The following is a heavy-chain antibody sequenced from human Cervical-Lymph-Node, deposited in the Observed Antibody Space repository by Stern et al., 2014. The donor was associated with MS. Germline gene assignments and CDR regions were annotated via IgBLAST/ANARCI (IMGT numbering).Heavy chain of an antibody. J-gene: IGHJ4*02. CDR2: INHSGST. D-gene: IGHD3-3*01. V-gene: IGHV4-34*01. Sequence: QVQLQQWGAGLLKPSETLSLTCAVYGGSFSGYYWSWIRQPPGKGLEWIGEINHSGSTNYNPSLKSRVTISVDTSKNQFSLKLSSVNAADTAVYYCARRGYDFWSGYYTASYYFDYWGQGTLVTVSS. CDR1: GGSFSGYY. CDR3: ARRGYDFWSGYYTASYYFDY.